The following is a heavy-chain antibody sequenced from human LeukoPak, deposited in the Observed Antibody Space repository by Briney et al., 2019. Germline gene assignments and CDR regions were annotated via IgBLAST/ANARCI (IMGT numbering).Heavy chain of an antibody. CDR1: GYSFTSYW. V-gene: IGHV5-51*01. CDR3: ARQSLMYYYDSSGYYLDAFDI. CDR2: IYPGDSDT. D-gene: IGHD3-22*01. Sequence: GESLKISRKGSGYSFTSYWIGWVRQMPGKGLEWMGIIYPGDSDTRYSPSFQGQVTISADKSISTAYLQWSSLKASDTAMYYCARQSLMYYYDSSGYYLDAFDIWGQGTMVTVSS. J-gene: IGHJ3*02.